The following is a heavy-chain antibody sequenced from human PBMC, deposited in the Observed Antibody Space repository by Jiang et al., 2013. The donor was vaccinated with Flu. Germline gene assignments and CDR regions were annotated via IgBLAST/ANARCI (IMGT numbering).Heavy chain of an antibody. Sequence: SLSTRGMCVSWIRQPPGKALEWLALIDWDADEYYSTSLKTRLTISRDTSKNQVILTMTNMDPADTATYYCARVGGSTWHFDYWGQGALVTVSS. CDR1: SLSTRGMC. V-gene: IGHV2-70*01. CDR3: ARVGGSTWHFDY. J-gene: IGHJ4*02. D-gene: IGHD6-13*01. CDR2: IDWDADE.